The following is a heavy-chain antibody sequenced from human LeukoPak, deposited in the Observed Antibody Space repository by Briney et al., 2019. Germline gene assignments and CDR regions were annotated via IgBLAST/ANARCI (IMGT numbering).Heavy chain of an antibody. J-gene: IGHJ4*02. CDR2: INHSGST. Sequence: RPSETLSLTCAVYGGSFSGYYWSWIRQPPGKGLKWIGEINHSGSTNYNPSLKSRVTISVDTSENQFSLKLSSVTAADTAVYYCARRSGSAQRAYFFDYWGQGTLVTVSS. V-gene: IGHV4-34*01. CDR1: GGSFSGYY. D-gene: IGHD3-22*01. CDR3: ARRSGSAQRAYFFDY.